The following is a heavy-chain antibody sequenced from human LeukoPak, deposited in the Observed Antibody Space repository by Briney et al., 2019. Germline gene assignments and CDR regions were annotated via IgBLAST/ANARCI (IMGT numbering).Heavy chain of an antibody. V-gene: IGHV3-74*03. CDR1: GFTFSNYW. CDR2: IKSDGSVP. CDR3: ARDRRAADTDFDS. D-gene: IGHD6-13*01. J-gene: IGHJ4*02. Sequence: GGSLRLSCAASGFTFSNYWMHWVRQVPGKGLVWVSRIKSDGSVPKYADSVRGRFTISRDNAKNTLYPQMNSLRAEDTAVYYCARDRRAADTDFDSWGQGTLVTVSS.